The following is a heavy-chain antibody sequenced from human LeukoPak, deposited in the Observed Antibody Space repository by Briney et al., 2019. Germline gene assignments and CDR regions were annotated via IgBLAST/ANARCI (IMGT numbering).Heavy chain of an antibody. CDR2: FDPEDGET. CDR3: ATDPLSSYYDSSGFRYFDY. J-gene: IGHJ4*02. Sequence: ASVKVSCKVSGYTLTELSMHWVRQAPGKGLEWMGGFDPEDGETIYAQKFQGRVTMTEDTSTDTAYMELSSLRSEDTAVYYCATDPLSSYYDSSGFRYFDYWGQGTLVTVSS. D-gene: IGHD3-22*01. CDR1: GYTLTELS. V-gene: IGHV1-24*01.